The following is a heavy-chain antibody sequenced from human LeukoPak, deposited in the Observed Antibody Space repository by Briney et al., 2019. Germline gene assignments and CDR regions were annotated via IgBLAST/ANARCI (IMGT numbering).Heavy chain of an antibody. V-gene: IGHV1-18*01. Sequence: ASVKVSCKASGYTFTSYGISWVRQAPGQGLEWMGWINAGNGNTKYSQEFQGRVTITRDTSASTAYMELRSLRSDDTAVYYCAREITMVRGELDYWGQGTLVTVSS. CDR2: INAGNGNT. J-gene: IGHJ4*02. CDR1: GYTFTSYG. D-gene: IGHD3-10*01. CDR3: AREITMVRGELDY.